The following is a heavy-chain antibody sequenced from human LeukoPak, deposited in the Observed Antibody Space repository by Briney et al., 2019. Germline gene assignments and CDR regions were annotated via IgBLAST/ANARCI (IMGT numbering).Heavy chain of an antibody. D-gene: IGHD1/OR15-1a*01. CDR2: IYHSGST. J-gene: IGHJ5*02. CDR1: GGSFSGYY. Sequence: PSETLSLTCAVYGGSFSGYYWSWIRQPPGKGLEWIGEIYHSGSTNYNPSLKSRVTISVDKSKNQFSLKLSSVTAADTAVYYCARRTYNWFDPWGQGTLVTVSS. V-gene: IGHV4-34*01. CDR3: ARRTYNWFDP.